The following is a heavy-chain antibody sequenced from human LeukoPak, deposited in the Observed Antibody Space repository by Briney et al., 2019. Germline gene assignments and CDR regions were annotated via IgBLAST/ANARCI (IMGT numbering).Heavy chain of an antibody. CDR2: IGGNAGDT. CDR1: GFTLTRHH. D-gene: IGHD1-14*01. V-gene: IGHV1-18*01. J-gene: IGHJ4*02. Sequence: ASVKVSCKASGFTLTRHHISWVRQAPGQGLEWMGWIGGNAGDTVYAQRFQGRVTMTRDTSTSTAYMELRSLRLDDTAVYYCVREDWGSGTIIDYWGQGTLVTVSS. CDR3: VREDWGSGTIIDY.